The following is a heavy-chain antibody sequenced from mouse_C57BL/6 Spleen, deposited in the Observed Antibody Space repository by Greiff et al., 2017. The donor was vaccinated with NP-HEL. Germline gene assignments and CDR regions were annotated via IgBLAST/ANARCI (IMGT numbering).Heavy chain of an antibody. CDR2: IYPGDGDT. Sequence: QVQLQQSGPELVKPGASVKISCKASGYAFSSSWMNWVKQRPGKGLEWIGRIYPGDGDTNYIGKFKGKATMTADKSSSTAYMQLSSLTSEDAAVYFCARDGYYYAMDYWGQGTSVTVSS. CDR3: ARDGYYYAMDY. V-gene: IGHV1-82*01. CDR1: GYAFSSSW. D-gene: IGHD2-3*01. J-gene: IGHJ4*01.